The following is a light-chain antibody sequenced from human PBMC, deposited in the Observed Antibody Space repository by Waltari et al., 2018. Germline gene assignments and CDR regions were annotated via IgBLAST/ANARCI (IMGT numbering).Light chain of an antibody. Sequence: QSALTQPASVSGSPGQSITISCTGLRSDLGSYHLVSWFQQHPDKAPKLLIYVVSKRPSEVPNRFSGSASGNTAYLTISWLQAEDEADYYCCSSPESSTSWVFGGGTKLTVL. CDR1: RSDLGSYHL. J-gene: IGLJ3*02. CDR3: CSSPESSTSWV. V-gene: IGLV2-23*02. CDR2: VVS.